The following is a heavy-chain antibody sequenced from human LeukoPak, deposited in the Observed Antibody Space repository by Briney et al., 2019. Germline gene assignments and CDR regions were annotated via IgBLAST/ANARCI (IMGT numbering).Heavy chain of an antibody. J-gene: IGHJ5*02. CDR1: GYTFTGYY. V-gene: IGHV1-2*02. Sequence: ASVKVSCKASGYTFTGYYMHWVRQAPGQGREWMGWINPNSGGTNYAQKFQGRVTMTRDTSISTAYMDLSRLRSDDTAVYYCARGMGVLVPAATWFDPWGQGTLVTVSS. D-gene: IGHD2-2*01. CDR2: INPNSGGT. CDR3: ARGMGVLVPAATWFDP.